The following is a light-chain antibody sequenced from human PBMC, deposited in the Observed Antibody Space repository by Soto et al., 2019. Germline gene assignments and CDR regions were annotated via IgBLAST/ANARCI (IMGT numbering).Light chain of an antibody. V-gene: IGLV2-14*01. Sequence: QSVLTQPASVSGSPGQSITISCTGTSSDVGGYNYVSWYQQHPGKAPKFMIYDVSNRPSGVSNRFSGSKSDNTASLTISGLQAEDEADYYCSSYTTSNTRQIAFGTGTKVTVL. J-gene: IGLJ1*01. CDR2: DVS. CDR1: SSDVGGYNY. CDR3: SSYTTSNTRQIA.